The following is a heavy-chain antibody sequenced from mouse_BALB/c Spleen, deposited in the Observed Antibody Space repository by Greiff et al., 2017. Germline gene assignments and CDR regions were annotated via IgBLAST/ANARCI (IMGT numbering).Heavy chain of an antibody. J-gene: IGHJ2*01. CDR1: GYTFTSYW. CDR3: ASDSNFDY. V-gene: IGHV1-7*01. CDR2: INPSTGYT. Sequence: QVQLQQSGAELAKPGASVKMSCKASGYTFTSYWMHWVKQRPGQGLEWIGYINPSTGYTEYNQKFKDKATLTADKSSSTAYMQLSSLTSEDSAVYYCASDSNFDYWGQGTTLTVSS.